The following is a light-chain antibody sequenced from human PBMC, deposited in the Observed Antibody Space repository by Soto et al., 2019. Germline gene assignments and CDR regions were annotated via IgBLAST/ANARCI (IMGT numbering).Light chain of an antibody. CDR3: QQSYRFPKT. J-gene: IGKJ1*01. Sequence: DLHMTHSPPSLSASAGDSLTLTCLGSQTVTSYLNWYQQKPGKAPKLLISAASTLQSGVPSRFSGSGSETEFTLTIIILQPEDFATYYCQQSYRFPKTFGRGTKVDIK. CDR1: QTVTSY. CDR2: AAS. V-gene: IGKV1-39*01.